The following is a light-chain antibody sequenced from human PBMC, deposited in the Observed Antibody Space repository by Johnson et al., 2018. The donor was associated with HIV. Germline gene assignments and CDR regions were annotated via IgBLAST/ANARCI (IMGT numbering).Light chain of an antibody. J-gene: IGLJ1*01. CDR1: SSNIGNNY. Sequence: QSVLTQPPSVSAAPGQKVTISCSGSSSNIGNNYVSWYQQLPGTAPKLLIYENNKRPSGIPDRFSGSESGTSATLGITGLPTGDEADYYCGTWDSSLSVNYVFGTGTKVTVL. CDR2: ENN. V-gene: IGLV1-51*02. CDR3: GTWDSSLSVNYV.